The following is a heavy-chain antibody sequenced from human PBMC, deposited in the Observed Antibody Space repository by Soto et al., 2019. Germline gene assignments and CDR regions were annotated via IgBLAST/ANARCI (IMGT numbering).Heavy chain of an antibody. CDR2: MSPNSENK. J-gene: IGHJ5*01. Sequence: ASVKVSCKTSGYTFTNFDVNWVRQAAGQGLEWMGWMSPNSENKGYAQKFQGRVSMTRDNSITTDYMELSSLSSEDTAVYYCVISFGDNEIAGGYNWFDFWGQGTLVTVSS. D-gene: IGHD2-15*01. V-gene: IGHV1-8*01. CDR1: GYTFTNFD. CDR3: VISFGDNEIAGGYNWFDF.